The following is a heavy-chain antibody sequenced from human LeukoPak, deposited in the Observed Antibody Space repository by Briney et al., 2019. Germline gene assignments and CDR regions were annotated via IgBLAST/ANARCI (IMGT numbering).Heavy chain of an antibody. CDR3: ARAHYYDSSGYHYFDY. CDR2: ISAYNGNT. CDR1: GYTFTSYG. D-gene: IGHD3-22*01. V-gene: IGHV1-18*01. Sequence: ASVKVSCKASGYTFTSYGISWVRQAPGQGLEWMGWISAYNGNTNYAQKLQGRVTMTTDTSTSTAYMELRSLRSDDTAVYYCARAHYYDSSGYHYFDYWGQGTLVTVSS. J-gene: IGHJ4*02.